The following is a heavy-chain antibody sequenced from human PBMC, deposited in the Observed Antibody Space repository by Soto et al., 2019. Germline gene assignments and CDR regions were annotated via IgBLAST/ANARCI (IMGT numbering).Heavy chain of an antibody. CDR2: INYSGST. V-gene: IGHV4-39*01. J-gene: IGHJ4*02. CDR1: GGSISSTSHY. Sequence: SETLSLTCTVSGGSISSTSHYWGWIRQPPGKGLEWIGSINYSGSTYYNPSLKSRVTISVDTSKNQFSLELSSVTAADTAVYYCARVQYYYGSGSYYFEYWGQGTLVTSPQ. D-gene: IGHD3-10*01. CDR3: ARVQYYYGSGSYYFEY.